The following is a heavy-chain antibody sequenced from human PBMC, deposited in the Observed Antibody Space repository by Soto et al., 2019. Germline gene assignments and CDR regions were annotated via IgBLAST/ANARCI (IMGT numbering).Heavy chain of an antibody. V-gene: IGHV4-30-4*01. CDR1: GDSITNSDYY. J-gene: IGHJ6*02. CDR2: IDYSGST. Sequence: SETLSLTCTVSGDSITNSDYYWNWIRQSPGKGLEWIGSIDYSGSTYYNPSLKSRIIISADTSKNLFSLKLKSVTAADTALYFCARDGHYYYGMDVWGQGTTVTVSS. CDR3: ARDGHYYYGMDV.